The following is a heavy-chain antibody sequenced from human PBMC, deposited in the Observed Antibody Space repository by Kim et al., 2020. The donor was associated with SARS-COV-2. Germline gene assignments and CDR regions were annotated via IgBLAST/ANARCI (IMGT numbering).Heavy chain of an antibody. Sequence: SETLSLTCTVSGGSISSYYWSWIRQPPGKGLEWIGYIYYSGSTNYNPSLKSRVTISVDTSKNQFSLKLSSVTAADTAVYYCARVTPGYSSSWYRGPTLYYYYYGMDVWGQGTTVTVSS. J-gene: IGHJ6*02. CDR1: GGSISSYY. D-gene: IGHD6-13*01. V-gene: IGHV4-59*13. CDR2: IYYSGST. CDR3: ARVTPGYSSSWYRGPTLYYYYYGMDV.